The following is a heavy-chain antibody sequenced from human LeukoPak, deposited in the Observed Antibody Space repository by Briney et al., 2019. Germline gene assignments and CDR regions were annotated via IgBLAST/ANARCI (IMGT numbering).Heavy chain of an antibody. CDR3: ARDEDAFDL. J-gene: IGHJ3*01. CDR2: ITHSGST. V-gene: IGHV4-34*01. CDR1: GGSFSNYY. Sequence: ASETLSLTCAVYGGSFSNYYWSWIRQPPGMGLEWIGGITHSGSTNYNPSLKSRVTISVDTSKNQFSLKLSSVTAADTAVYYCARDEDAFDLWGQGTMVSVSS.